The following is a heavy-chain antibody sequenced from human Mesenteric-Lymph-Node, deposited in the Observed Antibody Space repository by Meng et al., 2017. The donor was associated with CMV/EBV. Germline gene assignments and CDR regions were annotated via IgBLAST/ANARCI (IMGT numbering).Heavy chain of an antibody. J-gene: IGHJ5*02. Sequence: GESLKISCAASGFTFSSHSMNWVRQAPGQGLEWVSYISSSSSTIYYADSVKGRFTISRDNAKNSLYLQMNSLRAEDTAVYYGARQGLLYYYGSGSYYLWGQGTLVTVSS. D-gene: IGHD3-10*01. V-gene: IGHV3-48*04. CDR3: ARQGLLYYYGSGSYYL. CDR2: ISSSSSTI. CDR1: GFTFSSHS.